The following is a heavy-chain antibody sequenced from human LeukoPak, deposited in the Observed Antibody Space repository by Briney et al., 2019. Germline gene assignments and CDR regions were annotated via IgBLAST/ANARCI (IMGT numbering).Heavy chain of an antibody. CDR3: ARLSSGAFDI. V-gene: IGHV4-39*01. J-gene: IGHJ3*02. CDR2: IYYSGST. Sequence: TSETLSLTCTVSGGSISSSSYYWGWIRQPPGKGLEWIGSIYYSGSTYYNPSLKSRVTMSVDTSKNQFSLKLNSVTAADTAVYYCARLSSGAFDIWGQGTMVTVSS. CDR1: GGSISSSSYY.